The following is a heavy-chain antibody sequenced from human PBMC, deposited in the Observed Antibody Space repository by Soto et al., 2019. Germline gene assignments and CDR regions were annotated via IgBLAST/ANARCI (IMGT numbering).Heavy chain of an antibody. CDR2: FDPEDGET. D-gene: IGHD3-10*01. Sequence: ASVKVSCKVSGYTLTELSMHLVRQAPGKGLEWMGGFDPEDGETIYAQKFQGRVTMTEDTSTDTAYMELSSLRSEDTAVYYCATRQGDTMVRGVIIIPYYFDYWGQGTLVTVSS. CDR3: ATRQGDTMVRGVIIIPYYFDY. V-gene: IGHV1-24*01. J-gene: IGHJ4*02. CDR1: GYTLTELS.